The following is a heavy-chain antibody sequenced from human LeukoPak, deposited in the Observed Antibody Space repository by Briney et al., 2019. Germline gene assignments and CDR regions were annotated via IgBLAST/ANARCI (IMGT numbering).Heavy chain of an antibody. Sequence: SETLSLTCAVYGGSSSGYYGSRRRHPPGKGRGWVGEINNRGRTNNNPSLKGGVTISEDTSKHLFSLKLSSVTAADTAVYYCAREARSPIAARPIDYWGQGTLVTVSS. J-gene: IGHJ4*02. V-gene: IGHV4-34*01. CDR3: AREARSPIAARPIDY. CDR2: INNRGRT. D-gene: IGHD6-6*01. CDR1: GGSSSGYY.